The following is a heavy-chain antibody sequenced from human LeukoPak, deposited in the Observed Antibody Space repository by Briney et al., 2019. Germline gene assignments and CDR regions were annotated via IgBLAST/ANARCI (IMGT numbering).Heavy chain of an antibody. D-gene: IGHD4-17*01. J-gene: IGHJ6*02. Sequence: GGSLRLSCAASGFTFSSYAMSWVRQAPGKGLEWVSSISSSSSYIYYADSVKGRFTISRDNAKNSLYLQMNSLRAEDTAVYYCARVGGTDYGGNSGPVWGQGTTVTVSS. CDR1: GFTFSSYA. V-gene: IGHV3-21*01. CDR3: ARVGGTDYGGNSGPV. CDR2: ISSSSSYI.